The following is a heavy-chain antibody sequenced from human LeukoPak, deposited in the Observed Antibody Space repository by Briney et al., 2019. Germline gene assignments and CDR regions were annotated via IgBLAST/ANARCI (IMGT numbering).Heavy chain of an antibody. V-gene: IGHV1-69*13. CDR3: ARGITGTIDYFDY. D-gene: IGHD1-7*01. CDR1: GGTFSSYA. CDR2: IIPIFGTA. J-gene: IGHJ4*02. Sequence: SVKVSCKASGGTFSSYAISWVRQAPGQGLEWMGGIIPIFGTANYAQKFQGRVAITADESTSTAYMELSSLRSEDTAVYYCARGITGTIDYFDYWGQGTLVTVSS.